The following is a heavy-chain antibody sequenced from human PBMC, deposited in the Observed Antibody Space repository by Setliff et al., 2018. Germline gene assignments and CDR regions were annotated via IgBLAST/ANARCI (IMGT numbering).Heavy chain of an antibody. CDR3: ARKGPNSSSHVFGY. CDR1: GGTFSTYA. D-gene: IGHD3-16*01. J-gene: IGHJ4*02. Sequence: SVKVSCKASGGTFSTYAVNWVRQAPGQGLEWMGGIVPVFGTRNYAQKFQGRLTITADQSTTTVYMELSSLRSDDMAVYYCARKGPNSSSHVFGYWGQGTLVTVS. V-gene: IGHV1-69*13. CDR2: IVPVFGTR.